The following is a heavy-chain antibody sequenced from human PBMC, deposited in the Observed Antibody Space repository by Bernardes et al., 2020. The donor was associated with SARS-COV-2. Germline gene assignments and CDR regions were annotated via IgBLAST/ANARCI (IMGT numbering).Heavy chain of an antibody. CDR1: GFSVSAYW. D-gene: IGHD1-1*01. Sequence: GGSLRLSCAASGFSVSAYWMHWVRQVPGEGLVWVSRINEDGTMTNYADFVKGRFTVSRDNAKNTLDLQMNSLTVEDTAVYYCTRDLNFVFFDYWGQGSLVTVSS. CDR2: INEDGTMT. V-gene: IGHV3-74*01. CDR3: TRDLNFVFFDY. J-gene: IGHJ4*02.